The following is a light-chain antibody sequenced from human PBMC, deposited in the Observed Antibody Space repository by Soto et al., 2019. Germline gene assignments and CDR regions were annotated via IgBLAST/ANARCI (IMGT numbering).Light chain of an antibody. Sequence: NFMLTQPHSVSESPGKTVTISCTRSSGSIASNYVQWYQQRPGSSPTTVIYEDNQRPSGVPDRFSGSIDSSSNSASLTISGLRTEDEADYYCQSYDSRNLTCVCGGGTQLTVL. CDR2: EDN. V-gene: IGLV6-57*01. J-gene: IGLJ3*02. CDR1: SGSIASNY. CDR3: QSYDSRNLTCV.